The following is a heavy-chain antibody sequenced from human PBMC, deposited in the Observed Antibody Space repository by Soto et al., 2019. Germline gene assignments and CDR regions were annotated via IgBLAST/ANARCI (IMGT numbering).Heavy chain of an antibody. Sequence: QITLNESGPTLVKPTQTLTLTCTFSGFSLSTRDVGVGWIRQPPGEALEWLGVVYWDDSKTYSPSLESRLTITKDPPKNQVVLRMTKMDPVDTATYYCAPCRGGVASFWGQGTLVTVSS. J-gene: IGHJ4*02. CDR3: APCRGGVASF. D-gene: IGHD2-2*01. CDR2: VYWDDSK. V-gene: IGHV2-5*02. CDR1: GFSLSTRDVG.